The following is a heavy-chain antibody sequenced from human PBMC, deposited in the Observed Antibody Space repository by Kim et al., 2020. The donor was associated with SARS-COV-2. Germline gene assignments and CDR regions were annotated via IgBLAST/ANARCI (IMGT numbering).Heavy chain of an antibody. CDR3: ARTEGGVFGWFERDDAFDI. J-gene: IGHJ3*02. CDR1: GYTFTSYG. V-gene: IGHV1-18*01. Sequence: ASVKVSCKASGYTFTSYGISWVRQAPGQGLEWMGWISAYNGNTNYAQKLQGRVTMTTDTSTSTAYMELRSLRSDDTAVYYCARTEGGVFGWFERDDAFDIWGQGTMVTVSS. D-gene: IGHD3-9*01. CDR2: ISAYNGNT.